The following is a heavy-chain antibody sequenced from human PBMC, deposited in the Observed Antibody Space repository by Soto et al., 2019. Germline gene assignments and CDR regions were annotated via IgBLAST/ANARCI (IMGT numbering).Heavy chain of an antibody. CDR1: GGTFSSYA. D-gene: IGHD2-2*02. CDR3: ARDEYCSSTSCYTRHFDP. J-gene: IGHJ5*02. Sequence: VASVKVSCKASGGTFSSYAISWVRQAPGQGLEWMGGIIPIFGTANYAQKFQGRVTITADESTSTAYMELSSLRSEDTAVYYCARDEYCSSTSCYTRHFDPWGQGTLVTVSS. V-gene: IGHV1-69*13. CDR2: IIPIFGTA.